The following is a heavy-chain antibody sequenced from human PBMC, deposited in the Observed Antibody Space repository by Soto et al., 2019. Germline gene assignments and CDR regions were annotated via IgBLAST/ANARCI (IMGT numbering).Heavy chain of an antibody. CDR2: FDPEDGET. CDR3: ASFPWRGSYRHGPHDWYFDL. CDR1: GYTLTELS. J-gene: IGHJ2*01. D-gene: IGHD1-26*01. Sequence: ASVKVSCKVSGYTLTELSMHWVRQAPGKGLEWMGGFDPEDGETIYAQKFQGRVTMTEDTSTDTAYMELSRLRSEDTAVYYCASFPWRGSYRHGPHDWYFDLWGRGNLVTVSS. V-gene: IGHV1-24*01.